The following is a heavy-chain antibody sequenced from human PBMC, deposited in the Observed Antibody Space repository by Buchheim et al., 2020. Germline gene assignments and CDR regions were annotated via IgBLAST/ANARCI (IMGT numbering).Heavy chain of an antibody. CDR2: TYNSGTT. CDR3: ARDQGGYVWYFDL. D-gene: IGHD5-12*01. V-gene: IGHV4-31*03. J-gene: IGHJ2*01. CDR1: GGSISSGGYY. Sequence: QVQLQESGPGLVKPSQTLSLTCTVSGGSISSGGYYWNWIRLVPGQGLQWIGHTYNSGTTYYNPSLQGRVTISVDTSENQFSLKLSSVTAADTAVYYCARDQGGYVWYFDLWGRGSL.